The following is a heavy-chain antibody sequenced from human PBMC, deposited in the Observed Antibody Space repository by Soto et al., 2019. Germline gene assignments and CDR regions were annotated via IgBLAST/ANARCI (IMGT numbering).Heavy chain of an antibody. Sequence: QLHLVQSGAVVKKPGASVTVSCSASGYPVTAYYMHWVRQAPGRGLEWMGGINPATGAAKYTQTFQSRVTLPRGTSASTVFMELSGLTSEDTAVFYCARGGGVGVAGSAAFEMWGQGTVVTVSS. J-gene: IGHJ3*02. V-gene: IGHV1-2*02. CDR3: ARGGGVGVAGSAAFEM. CDR1: GYPVTAYY. CDR2: INPATGAA. D-gene: IGHD3-3*01.